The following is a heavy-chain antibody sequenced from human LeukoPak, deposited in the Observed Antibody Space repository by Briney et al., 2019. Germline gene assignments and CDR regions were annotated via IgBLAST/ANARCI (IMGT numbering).Heavy chain of an antibody. J-gene: IGHJ4*02. V-gene: IGHV3-30*18. CDR1: GFTFSGYG. CDR2: ISFDGSNQ. D-gene: IGHD1-26*01. CDR3: AKPPEVGATVAYFDY. Sequence: SGGSLRLSCAASGFTFSGYGMHWVRQATGKGLEWVALISFDGSNQCYADSVKGRFTISRDNSKNTLYLQMSSLRAEDTAVYYCAKPPEVGATVAYFDYWGQGTLVTVSS.